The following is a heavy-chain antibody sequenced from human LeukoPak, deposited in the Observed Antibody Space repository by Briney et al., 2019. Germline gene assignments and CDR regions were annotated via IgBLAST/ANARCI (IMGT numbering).Heavy chain of an antibody. Sequence: PSETLSLTCGVYGGSLSVNYWTWVRQPPGKGVEWIGEINQSGSTNYNPSLTSRVTISVDTSKNQFSLNLSSVTAADTAVYYCARSPPGAVAGYWFDPWGQGTLVTVSS. J-gene: IGHJ5*02. CDR1: GGSLSVNY. V-gene: IGHV4-34*01. CDR2: INQSGST. CDR3: ARSPPGAVAGYWFDP. D-gene: IGHD6-19*01.